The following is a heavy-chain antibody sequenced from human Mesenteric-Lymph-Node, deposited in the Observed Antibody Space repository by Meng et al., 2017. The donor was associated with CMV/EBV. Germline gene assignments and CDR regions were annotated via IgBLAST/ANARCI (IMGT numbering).Heavy chain of an antibody. D-gene: IGHD6-25*01. CDR1: GFTFSSYT. V-gene: IGHV3-21*01. Sequence: GGSLRLSCEDSGFTFSSYTMNWVRQAPGKGLEWVSSISSSSSYIYYADSVKGRFTISRDNAKNSLYLQMIGLRAEDTAVYYCARLADYSSDAGYFDYWGQGTLVTVSS. CDR2: ISSSSSYI. J-gene: IGHJ4*02. CDR3: ARLADYSSDAGYFDY.